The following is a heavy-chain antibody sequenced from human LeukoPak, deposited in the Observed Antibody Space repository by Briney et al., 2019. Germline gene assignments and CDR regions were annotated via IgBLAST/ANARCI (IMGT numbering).Heavy chain of an antibody. D-gene: IGHD3-3*01. CDR2: IRYDGSNK. V-gene: IGHV3-30*02. J-gene: IGHJ4*02. Sequence: GGSLRLSCAAFGITFSSYGMNWVRQAPGKGLEWVAFIRYDGSNKHYADSVKGRFTISRDNAKNSLYLQMNSLRAEDTAVYYCARARGWSGYSYDYWGQGTLVTVSS. CDR3: ARARGWSGYSYDY. CDR1: GITFSSYG.